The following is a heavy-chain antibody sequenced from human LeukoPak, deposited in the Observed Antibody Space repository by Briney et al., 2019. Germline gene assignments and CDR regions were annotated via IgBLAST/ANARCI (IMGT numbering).Heavy chain of an antibody. CDR3: ARVRGMTTVTTVDY. CDR1: GGSFSGYY. D-gene: IGHD4-17*01. Sequence: PSETLSLTCAVYGGSFSGYYWSWIRQPPGKGLEWIGEINHSGSTNYNPSLKNRVTISVDTSKNQFSLKLSSVTAADTAVYYCARVRGMTTVTTVDYWGQGTLVTVSS. V-gene: IGHV4-34*01. CDR2: INHSGST. J-gene: IGHJ4*02.